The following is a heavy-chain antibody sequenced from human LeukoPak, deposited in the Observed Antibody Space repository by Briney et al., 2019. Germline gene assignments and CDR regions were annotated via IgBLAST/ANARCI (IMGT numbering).Heavy chain of an antibody. Sequence: PGGSLRLSCAASGFTFSSYGMHWVRQAPGKGLEWVAVISYDGSNKYYADSVKGRFTISRDNSKNTLYLQMNSLRAEDTAVYYCAKDLRSGWLPDYWGQGTLVTVSS. CDR3: AKDLRSGWLPDY. J-gene: IGHJ4*02. CDR2: ISYDGSNK. D-gene: IGHD6-19*01. CDR1: GFTFSSYG. V-gene: IGHV3-30*18.